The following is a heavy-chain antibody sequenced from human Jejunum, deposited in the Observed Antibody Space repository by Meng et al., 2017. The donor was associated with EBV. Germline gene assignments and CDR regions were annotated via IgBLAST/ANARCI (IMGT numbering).Heavy chain of an antibody. V-gene: IGHV3-23*01. D-gene: IGHD4-11*01. CDR2: IIGGGGGT. CDR1: VFTFSSYY. Sequence: EGQVLERGGGLVQPGGSLRLSWAASVFTFSSYYLCWVRQAPGKGLEWVSSIIGGGGGTYYADSVKGRFTVSRDNSKNTLYLQLNSLRADDTAIYYCANTYNFQYWGQGTLVTVSS. CDR3: ANTYNFQY. J-gene: IGHJ4*02.